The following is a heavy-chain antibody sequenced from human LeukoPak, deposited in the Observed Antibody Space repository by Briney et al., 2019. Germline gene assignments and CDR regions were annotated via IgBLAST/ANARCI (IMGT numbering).Heavy chain of an antibody. Sequence: GGSLRLSCAASGFTFSSYGMHWVRQAPGKGLEWVAVIWYDGSNKYYADSVKGRFTISRDNSKNTLYLQMNSLRAEDTAVYYCAKKTSYYDSSGHDYWGQGTLVTVSS. V-gene: IGHV3-33*06. D-gene: IGHD3-22*01. CDR3: AKKTSYYDSSGHDY. J-gene: IGHJ4*02. CDR2: IWYDGSNK. CDR1: GFTFSSYG.